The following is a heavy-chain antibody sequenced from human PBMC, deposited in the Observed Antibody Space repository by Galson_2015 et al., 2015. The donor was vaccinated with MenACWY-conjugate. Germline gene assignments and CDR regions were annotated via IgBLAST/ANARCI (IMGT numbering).Heavy chain of an antibody. V-gene: IGHV1-69*04. CDR1: GGAFSNYA. D-gene: IGHD1-1*01. J-gene: IGHJ4*02. CDR2: IIPFLGVA. CDR3: ARPRLEGNFRGGH. Sequence: SVKVSCKASGGAFSNYAISWVRQAPGQGLEWMGRIIPFLGVANYAGTFQGRVTITAEKSTSTVYMEVTGLRSDDTAVYYCARPRLEGNFRGGHRGQGTQVTVSS.